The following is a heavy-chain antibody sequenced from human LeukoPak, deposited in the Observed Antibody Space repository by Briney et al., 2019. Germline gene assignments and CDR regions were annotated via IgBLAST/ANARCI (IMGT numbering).Heavy chain of an antibody. V-gene: IGHV3-53*01. Sequence: GGSLRLSCAASEFSVGSNYMTWVRQAPGKGLEWVSLIYSGGSTYYADSVKGRFTISRDNSKNTLYLQMNSLRAEDTAVYYCAKDGSGSYYYYYYYMDVWGKGTTVTVSS. CDR1: EFSVGSNY. CDR2: IYSGGST. D-gene: IGHD3-10*01. CDR3: AKDGSGSYYYYYYYMDV. J-gene: IGHJ6*03.